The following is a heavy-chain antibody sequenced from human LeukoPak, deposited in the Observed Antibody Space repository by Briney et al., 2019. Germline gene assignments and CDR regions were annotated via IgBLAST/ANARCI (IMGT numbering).Heavy chain of an antibody. CDR1: GFTFSGYG. Sequence: GGSLRLSCAASGFTFSGYGMHWVRQAPGKGLEWVAVISYDGSNKYYADSVKGRFTISRDNSKNTLYLQMNSLRAEDTAVYYCAKDGWLLWWELPGYYFDYWGQGTLVTVSS. D-gene: IGHD1-26*01. CDR3: AKDGWLLWWELPGYYFDY. V-gene: IGHV3-30*18. J-gene: IGHJ4*02. CDR2: ISYDGSNK.